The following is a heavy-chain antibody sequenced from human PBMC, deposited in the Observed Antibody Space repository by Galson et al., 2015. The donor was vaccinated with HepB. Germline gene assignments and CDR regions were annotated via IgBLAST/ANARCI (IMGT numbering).Heavy chain of an antibody. Sequence: QSGAEVKKPGESLKISCKGSGYSFTSYWIGWVRQMPGKGLEWMGIIYPGDSDTRYSPSFQGQVTISADKSISTAYLQWSSLKASDTAMYYCARIIAAAGTWMLYYFDYWGQGTLVTVSS. V-gene: IGHV5-51*03. CDR1: GYSFTSYW. J-gene: IGHJ4*02. D-gene: IGHD6-13*01. CDR3: ARIIAAAGTWMLYYFDY. CDR2: IYPGDSDT.